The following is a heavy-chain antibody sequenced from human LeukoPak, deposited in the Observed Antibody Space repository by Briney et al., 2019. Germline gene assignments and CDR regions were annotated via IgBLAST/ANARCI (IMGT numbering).Heavy chain of an antibody. D-gene: IGHD3-10*01. Sequence: SQTLSLTCAISGDSVSSNSGVWNWIRQSPSRGLEWLGKTYYRSKWYNDYAVSVKSRITINPDTSKNQFSLHLNSVTPEDTAVYYCARSLRGGAFDVWGQGTMVAVSS. CDR1: GDSVSSNSGV. CDR3: ARSLRGGAFDV. CDR2: TYYRSKWYN. J-gene: IGHJ3*01. V-gene: IGHV6-1*01.